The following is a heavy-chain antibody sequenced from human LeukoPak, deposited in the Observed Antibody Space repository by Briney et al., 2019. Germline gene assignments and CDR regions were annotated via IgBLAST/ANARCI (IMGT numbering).Heavy chain of an antibody. CDR3: AKSGFSGRYNWFDP. CDR2: ISGSGGST. CDR1: GFTFSSYG. J-gene: IGHJ5*02. V-gene: IGHV3-23*01. D-gene: IGHD3-10*01. Sequence: QAGGSLRLSCAASGFTFSSYGMSWVRQAPGKGLEWVSAISGSGGSTYYADSVKGRFTISRDNSKNTLYLQMNSLRAEDTAVYYCAKSGFSGRYNWFDPWGQGTLVTVSS.